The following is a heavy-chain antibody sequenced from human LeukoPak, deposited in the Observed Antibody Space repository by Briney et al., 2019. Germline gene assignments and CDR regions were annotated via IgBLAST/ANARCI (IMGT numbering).Heavy chain of an antibody. J-gene: IGHJ4*02. Sequence: ASVKVSCKASTDTFINYDINWVRQATGQGLEWIGWMNPNTGNTGYAQNSQGRVTMTRDTSISTAHMELSSLRPEDTAVYYCAVTPSNLSHLDKWGQGTLVTISS. D-gene: IGHD4-11*01. CDR3: AVTPSNLSHLDK. V-gene: IGHV1-8*01. CDR2: MNPNTGNT. CDR1: TDTFINYD.